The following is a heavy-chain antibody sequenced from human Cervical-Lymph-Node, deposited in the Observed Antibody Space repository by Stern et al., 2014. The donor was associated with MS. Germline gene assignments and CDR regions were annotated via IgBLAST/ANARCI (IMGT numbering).Heavy chain of an antibody. J-gene: IGHJ3*02. V-gene: IGHV1-58*01. D-gene: IGHD3-22*01. Sequence: QLVQSGPEVKKPGTSVKVSCKASGFTFTSSAVQWVRQARGQRLEWIGWIAPGSGNTTYAQKFQERVTITRDMSTSTAYMELSSLRSEDTAVYYCAAEPMYYSDSVGAFDIWGQGTMVTVSS. CDR1: GFTFTSSA. CDR2: IAPGSGNT. CDR3: AAEPMYYSDSVGAFDI.